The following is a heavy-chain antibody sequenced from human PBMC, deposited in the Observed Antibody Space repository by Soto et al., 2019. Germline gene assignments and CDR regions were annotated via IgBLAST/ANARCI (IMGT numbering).Heavy chain of an antibody. V-gene: IGHV1-18*01. CDR2: ISAYNGNK. D-gene: IGHD6-13*01. Sequence: QVQLVQSGAEVKKPGASVKVSCKASGYTFTSYGISWVRQAPGQGLEWMGWISAYNGNKNYAQKLQGRGTLTTDTSTSTAYMELRSLRSDDTAVYYCARETPYSSLTNWFDPWGQGTLVTVSS. CDR3: ARETPYSSLTNWFDP. CDR1: GYTFTSYG. J-gene: IGHJ5*02.